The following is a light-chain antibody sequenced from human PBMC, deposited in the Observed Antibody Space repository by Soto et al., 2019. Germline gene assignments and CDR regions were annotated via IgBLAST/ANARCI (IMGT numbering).Light chain of an antibody. CDR3: QQYDNSPIT. CDR2: GAS. Sequence: IVLPQSPAILALSPGDRATLSCRASQSVSSSYLAWYQHKPGQAPRLLIHGASSRVTGIPDRFSGSGSETDFTLTISRLEPEDFAVYYCQQYDNSPITFGQGTRLEIK. J-gene: IGKJ5*01. CDR1: QSVSSSY. V-gene: IGKV3-20*01.